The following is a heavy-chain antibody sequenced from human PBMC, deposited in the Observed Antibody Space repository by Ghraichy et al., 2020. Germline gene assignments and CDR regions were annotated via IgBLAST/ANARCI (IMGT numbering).Heavy chain of an antibody. CDR3: ATTGEGVPYYFDY. D-gene: IGHD7-27*01. CDR2: IYYSGST. V-gene: IGHV4-30-4*01. J-gene: IGHJ4*02. Sequence: SETLSLTCTVSGGSISSGDYYWSWIRQPPGKGLEWIGYIYYSGSTYYNPSLKSRVTISVDTSKNQFSLKLSSVTAADTAVYYCATTGEGVPYYFDYWGQGTLVTVSS. CDR1: GGSISSGDYY.